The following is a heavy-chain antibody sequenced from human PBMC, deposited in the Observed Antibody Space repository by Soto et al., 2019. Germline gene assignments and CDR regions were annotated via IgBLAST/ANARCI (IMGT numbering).Heavy chain of an antibody. V-gene: IGHV4-59*01. CDR1: GVSISSGY. CDR3: ATSNNTRPRRSA. J-gene: IGHJ5*02. Sequence: SETLSLTCIVSGVSISSGYCTWIRQSPGKGLEWIGYISHSGLRHYRASLQSRLTMSVETSKNQFSLNLTSVTAADTAIYYCATSNNTRPRRSASGQGTLVPGSS. D-gene: IGHD1-1*01. CDR2: ISHSGLR.